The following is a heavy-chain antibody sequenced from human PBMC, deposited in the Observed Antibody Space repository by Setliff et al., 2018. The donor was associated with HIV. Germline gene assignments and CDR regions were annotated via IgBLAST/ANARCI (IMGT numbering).Heavy chain of an antibody. Sequence: SETLSLTCAVYTESLTRYDWAWIRQSPEKGLEWIGEIDDSGSIIYNPSLQSRVTMSVDTSKNQFSLTVRSLTAADTGLYYCARVKSIKTTLVRLWPRFDLWGQGTQVTVSS. CDR3: ARVKSIKTTLVRLWPRFDL. J-gene: IGHJ5*02. V-gene: IGHV4-34*01. CDR2: IDDSGSI. D-gene: IGHD3-10*01. CDR1: TESLTRYD.